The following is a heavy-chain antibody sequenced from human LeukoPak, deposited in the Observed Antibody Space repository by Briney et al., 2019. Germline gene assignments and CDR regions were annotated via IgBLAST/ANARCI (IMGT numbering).Heavy chain of an antibody. Sequence: ASEKVSCKDSGYILTGHFIHWVRLAPPQGREWLGWITPQTGGTNDAQKFVGRVTMTRDTCITTAHMEPRCEIYDYTAVYDCPRDERESGGMDVWGQGTTVTVSS. CDR3: PRDERESGGMDV. V-gene: IGHV1-2*02. CDR1: GYILTGHF. J-gene: IGHJ6*02. D-gene: IGHD3-16*01. CDR2: ITPQTGGT.